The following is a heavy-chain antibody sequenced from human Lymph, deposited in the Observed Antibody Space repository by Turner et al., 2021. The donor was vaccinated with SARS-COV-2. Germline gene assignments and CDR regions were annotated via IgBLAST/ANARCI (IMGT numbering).Heavy chain of an antibody. CDR3: AKVRSIFGVVIGGMDV. Sequence: QVQLVESGGGVVQPGRSLRPSCAASGFTFSSHAMHWVRQAPGKGLGWGTVISYDGSNKYYADSVKGRFTISRDNSKNTLYLQMNSLRAEDTAVYYCAKVRSIFGVVIGGMDVWGQGTTVTVSS. J-gene: IGHJ6*02. CDR1: GFTFSSHA. D-gene: IGHD3-3*01. V-gene: IGHV3-30*18. CDR2: ISYDGSNK.